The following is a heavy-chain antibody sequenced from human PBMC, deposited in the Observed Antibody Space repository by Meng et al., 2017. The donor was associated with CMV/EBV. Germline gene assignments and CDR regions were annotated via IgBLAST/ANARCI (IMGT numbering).Heavy chain of an antibody. J-gene: IGHJ4*02. D-gene: IGHD2-8*01. V-gene: IGHV3-23*01. CDR2: ISGSGGNT. CDR3: ASSSRRIVLMLYAGDDY. Sequence: GESLKISCAASGFTFSSYDMSWVRQAPGTGLGWVSAISGSGGNTNYADSVKGRFTISRDNSKNTLYLQMNSLRAEDTAVYYCASSSRRIVLMLYAGDDYWGQGTLVTVSS. CDR1: GFTFSSYD.